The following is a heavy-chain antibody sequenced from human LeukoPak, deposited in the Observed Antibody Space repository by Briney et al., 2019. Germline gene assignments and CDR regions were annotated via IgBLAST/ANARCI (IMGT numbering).Heavy chain of an antibody. D-gene: IGHD3-10*01. J-gene: IGHJ6*03. CDR2: FYYSGST. CDR1: GGSISSYH. Sequence: SETLSLTCTVSGGSISSYHWSWIRQPPGKGLEWIGFFYYSGSTNYNPSLKSRVAISVDTSKNQFSLKLSSVTAADTAVYYCARAPYGSATNNYYMDVWGKGTTVTVSS. CDR3: ARAPYGSATNNYYMDV. V-gene: IGHV4-59*01.